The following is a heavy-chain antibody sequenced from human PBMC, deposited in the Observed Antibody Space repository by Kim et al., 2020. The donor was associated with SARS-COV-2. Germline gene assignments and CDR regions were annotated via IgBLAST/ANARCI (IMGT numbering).Heavy chain of an antibody. V-gene: IGHV4-31*03. CDR3: ARALYYYTGTGYYAFDY. CDR1: GDSMNSVGHY. J-gene: IGHJ4*02. D-gene: IGHD3-9*01. Sequence: SETLSLTCTVSGDSMNSVGHYWTWIRQHPGKDLEWIGYIYYSGSTNYNPSLKSRVTMSLDTSKNHFSLRLSSVTAADTAVYFCARALYYYTGTGYYAFDYWGQGTVVTASA. CDR2: IYYSGST.